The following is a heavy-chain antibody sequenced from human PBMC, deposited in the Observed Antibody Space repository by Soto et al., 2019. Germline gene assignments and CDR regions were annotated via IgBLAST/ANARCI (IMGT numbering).Heavy chain of an antibody. V-gene: IGHV3-7*01. J-gene: IGHJ5*02. CDR3: ARDPLAAAGTGDNWFDP. CDR1: GFTFSSYW. D-gene: IGHD6-13*01. Sequence: EVQLVESGGGLVQPRGSLRLSCAASGFTFSSYWMSWVRQAPGKGLEWVANIKQDGSEKYYVDSVKGRFTISRDNAKNSLYLQMNSLRAEDTAVYYCARDPLAAAGTGDNWFDPWGQGTLVTVSS. CDR2: IKQDGSEK.